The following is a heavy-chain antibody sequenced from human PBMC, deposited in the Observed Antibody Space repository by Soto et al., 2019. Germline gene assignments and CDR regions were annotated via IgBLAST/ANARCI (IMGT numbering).Heavy chain of an antibody. J-gene: IGHJ4*02. CDR3: AKDPGNKVLTGYFPDY. D-gene: IGHD3-9*01. CDR1: GFTFSTYA. V-gene: IGHV3-23*01. Sequence: PGGSLRLSCAASGFTFSTYAMSWVRQAPGKGLEWVSSISGAGSGTFYADSVKGRFTISRDNSKNTLYLQMNSLRAEDTAVYYCAKDPGNKVLTGYFPDYWGQGILVTVSS. CDR2: ISGAGSGT.